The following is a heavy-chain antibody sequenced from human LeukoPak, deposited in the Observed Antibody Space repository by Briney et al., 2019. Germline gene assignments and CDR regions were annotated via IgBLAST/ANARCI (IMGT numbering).Heavy chain of an antibody. CDR1: GYSFTSYW. Sequence: GESLKISCKGSGYSFTSYWIGWVRQMPGKGLEWMGIIYPGDSDTRYSPSFQGQVTISADKSISTAYLQWSSLKASDTAMYYCAIGAGSGSYYKSFDYWGQGTLVTVSS. CDR3: AIGAGSGSYYKSFDY. V-gene: IGHV5-51*01. CDR2: IYPGDSDT. J-gene: IGHJ4*02. D-gene: IGHD3-10*01.